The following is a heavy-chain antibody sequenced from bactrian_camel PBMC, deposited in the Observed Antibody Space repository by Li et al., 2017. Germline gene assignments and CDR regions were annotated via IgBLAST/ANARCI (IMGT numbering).Heavy chain of an antibody. D-gene: IGHD1*01. Sequence: HVQLVESGGGSVQEGGSQRLSCAAPRYRFSTALMGWFKQIPGKEREGVAAIFRQTGSEYYADSVKGRFTISQDNGKNFVYLQMNSLKSEDTALYYCTTLQNSAYNNWGQGTQVTV. CDR2: IFRQTGSE. CDR1: RYRFSTAL. V-gene: IGHV3-3*01. CDR3: TTLQNSAYNN. J-gene: IGHJ4*01.